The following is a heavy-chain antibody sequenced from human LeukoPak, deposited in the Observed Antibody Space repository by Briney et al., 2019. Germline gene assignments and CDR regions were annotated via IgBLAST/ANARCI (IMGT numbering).Heavy chain of an antibody. CDR1: GFTFSSYS. CDR3: ARDLTQLVPSR. D-gene: IGHD2-2*01. Sequence: GGSLRLSCAASGFTFSSYSMNWVRQAPGQGLEWVSSISSSSSYMYYADSVKGRFTISRDNAKNSLYLQMNSLRAEDTAVYYCARDLTQLVPSRWGQGTLVTVSS. CDR2: ISSSSSYM. J-gene: IGHJ4*02. V-gene: IGHV3-21*01.